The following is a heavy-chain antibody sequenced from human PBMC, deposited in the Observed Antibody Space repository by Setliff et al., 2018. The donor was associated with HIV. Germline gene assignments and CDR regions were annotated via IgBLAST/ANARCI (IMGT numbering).Heavy chain of an antibody. Sequence: SETLSLTCNVSGGSISSHYWSWIRQPPGKGLEWIGYIYYSGSTYYNPSLKSRVSISVDTSKNQFSLKLSSVTAADTAVYYCARGYSSSLGWFDPWGQGTLVTVSS. CDR3: ARGYSSSLGWFDP. J-gene: IGHJ5*02. D-gene: IGHD6-6*01. V-gene: IGHV4-59*11. CDR1: GGSISSHY. CDR2: IYYSGST.